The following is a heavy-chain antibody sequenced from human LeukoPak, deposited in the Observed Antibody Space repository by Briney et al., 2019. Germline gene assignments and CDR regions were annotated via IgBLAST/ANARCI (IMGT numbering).Heavy chain of an antibody. J-gene: IGHJ4*02. V-gene: IGHV3-23*01. CDR3: ASRYDSSGYYYVF. CDR2: ISGSGGST. D-gene: IGHD3-22*01. Sequence: PGGSLRLSCAASGFTFSSYAMSWVRQAPGKGLEWVSAISGSGGSTYYADSVKGRFTISRDNSKNTLYLQMNSLRAEDTAVYYCASRYDSSGYYYVFWGQGTLVTVSS. CDR1: GFTFSSYA.